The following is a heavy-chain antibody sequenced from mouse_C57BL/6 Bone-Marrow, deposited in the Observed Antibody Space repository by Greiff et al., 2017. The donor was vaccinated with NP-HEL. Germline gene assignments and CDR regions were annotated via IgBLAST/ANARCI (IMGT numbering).Heavy chain of an antibody. CDR3: ARRIYYYGSFYAMDY. Sequence: EVQRVESGPELVKPGASVKMSCKASGYTFTDYNMHWVKQSHGKSLEWIGYINPNNGGTSYNQKFKGKATLTVNKSSSTAYMELRSLTSEDSAVYYCARRIYYYGSFYAMDYWGQGTSVTVSS. J-gene: IGHJ4*01. CDR1: GYTFTDYN. D-gene: IGHD1-1*01. V-gene: IGHV1-22*01. CDR2: INPNNGGT.